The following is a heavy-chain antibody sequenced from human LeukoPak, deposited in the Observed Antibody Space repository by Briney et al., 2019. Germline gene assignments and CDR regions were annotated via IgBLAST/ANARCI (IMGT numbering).Heavy chain of an antibody. V-gene: IGHV3-7*03. CDR1: GFTFSNYW. CDR3: ARANFFRTSYWGAFDI. J-gene: IGHJ3*02. D-gene: IGHD7-27*01. CDR2: IKFDGSEK. Sequence: GGSLRLSCAASGFTFSNYWMSWVRQAPGKGLEWVANIKFDGSEKFYVDSVKGRFTISRDNAKNSLYLQMNSLRSEDTAVYYCARANFFRTSYWGAFDIWGQGTMVTVSS.